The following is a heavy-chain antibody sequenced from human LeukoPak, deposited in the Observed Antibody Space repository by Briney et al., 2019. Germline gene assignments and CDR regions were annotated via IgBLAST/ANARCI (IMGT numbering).Heavy chain of an antibody. CDR2: INAGNGNT. J-gene: IGHJ3*02. D-gene: IGHD2-8*01. Sequence: ASVKVSCKASGYTFTSYAMHWVRQAPGQRLEWMGWINAGNGNTKYSQKFQGRVTNTRDTSASTAYMELSSLRSEDTAVYYCARDGGQYCANGVCYPTGGDAFDIWGQGTMVTVSS. V-gene: IGHV1-3*01. CDR1: GYTFTSYA. CDR3: ARDGGQYCANGVCYPTGGDAFDI.